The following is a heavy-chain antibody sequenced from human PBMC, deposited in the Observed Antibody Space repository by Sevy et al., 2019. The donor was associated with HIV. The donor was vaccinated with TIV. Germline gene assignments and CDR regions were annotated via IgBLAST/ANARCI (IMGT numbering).Heavy chain of an antibody. CDR3: ATPRFDF. Sequence: GGSLRLSCEASEFDFSRHWMQWVRQAPGKGLVWVSRMSTDGSSTNYADSVKGRFTISRDNAKNTLYLEMNNLRDEDTALYYCATPRFDFWGPGTLVTVSS. CDR1: EFDFSRHW. J-gene: IGHJ4*02. CDR2: MSTDGSST. V-gene: IGHV3-74*01.